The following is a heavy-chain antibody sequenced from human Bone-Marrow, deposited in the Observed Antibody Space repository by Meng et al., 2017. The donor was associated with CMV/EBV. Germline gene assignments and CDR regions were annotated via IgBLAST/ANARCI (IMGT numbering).Heavy chain of an antibody. Sequence: SETLSLTCAISGDSVSSNSAAWNWIRQSPSRGLEWLGRTYYRSKWYNDYAVSVKSRITINPDTSKNQFSLQLNSVTAADTAVYYCARRTYYDFWSGYPFDYWGQGTLVTVSS. J-gene: IGHJ4*02. CDR2: TYYRSKWYN. V-gene: IGHV6-1*01. CDR1: GDSVSSNSAA. CDR3: ARRTYYDFWSGYPFDY. D-gene: IGHD3-3*01.